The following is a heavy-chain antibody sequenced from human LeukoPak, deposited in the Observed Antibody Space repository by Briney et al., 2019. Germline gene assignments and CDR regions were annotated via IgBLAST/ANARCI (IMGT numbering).Heavy chain of an antibody. D-gene: IGHD3-16*01. V-gene: IGHV4-31*03. J-gene: IGHJ5*02. CDR2: IYYSGSA. CDR1: GDSINSGGYY. CDR3: ARHYGP. Sequence: PSETLSLTCSVSGDSINSGGYYWSWIRQHPGKGLEWIGDIYYSGSASYNPSLKSRVSISLGTSKNQFSLRMSSVTAADTAIYYCARHYGPWGQGTLVTVSS.